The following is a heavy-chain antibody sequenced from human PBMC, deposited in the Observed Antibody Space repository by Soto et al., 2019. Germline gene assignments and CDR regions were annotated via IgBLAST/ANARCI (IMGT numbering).Heavy chain of an antibody. Sequence: ESGGGLVKPGGSLRLSCEVSGFTFSDFYMTWIRQAPGKGLEWLSYISPNSNYRQYAESVKGRHTISRDNAKNSLSLQMNSLRVDDTAVYYCVRGGGGGQFDSWGQGTLVTVSS. CDR2: ISPNSNYR. J-gene: IGHJ4*02. CDR1: GFTFSDFY. CDR3: VRGGGGGQFDS. D-gene: IGHD2-21*01. V-gene: IGHV3-11*06.